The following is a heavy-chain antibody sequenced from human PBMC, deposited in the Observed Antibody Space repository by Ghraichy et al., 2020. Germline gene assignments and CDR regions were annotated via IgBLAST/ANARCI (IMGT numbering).Heavy chain of an antibody. CDR3: ARVFKGGYNQPFDY. CDR1: GFTFSSYS. CDR2: SSSSSTYI. J-gene: IGHJ4*02. Sequence: GGSLRLSCAASGFTFSSYSMNWVRQAPGKGLEWVSSSSSSSTYIYYADSVKGRFTISRDNAKNSLYLQMNSLRPEDTAVYYCARVFKGGYNQPFDYWGQGTLVTVSS. D-gene: IGHD5-24*01. V-gene: IGHV3-21*01.